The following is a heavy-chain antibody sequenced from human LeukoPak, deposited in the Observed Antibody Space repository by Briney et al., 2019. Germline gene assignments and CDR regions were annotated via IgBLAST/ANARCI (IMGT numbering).Heavy chain of an antibody. CDR3: ARLDYYDSSGYPPHGY. D-gene: IGHD3-22*01. Sequence: GGSLRLSCASSGFTFNNFAMNWVRQAPGKGLEWVSYISSSSSTIYYADSVKGRFTISRDNAKNSLYLQMNSLRAEDTAVYYCARLDYYDSSGYPPHGYWGQGTLVTVSS. V-gene: IGHV3-48*04. CDR1: GFTFNNFA. CDR2: ISSSSSTI. J-gene: IGHJ4*02.